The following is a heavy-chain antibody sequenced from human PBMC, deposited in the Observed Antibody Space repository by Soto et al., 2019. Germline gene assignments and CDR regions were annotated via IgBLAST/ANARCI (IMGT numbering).Heavy chain of an antibody. Sequence: CAASVFTFSSYAMSWVRQAPGKGLEWIGYIYYSGSTNYNPSLKSRVTISVDTSKNQFSLKLSSVTAADTAVYYCARDIGGYDYWGQGTLVTVPQ. CDR1: VFTFSSYA. CDR2: IYYSGST. CDR3: ARDIGGYDY. V-gene: IGHV4-59*01. D-gene: IGHD5-12*01. J-gene: IGHJ4*02.